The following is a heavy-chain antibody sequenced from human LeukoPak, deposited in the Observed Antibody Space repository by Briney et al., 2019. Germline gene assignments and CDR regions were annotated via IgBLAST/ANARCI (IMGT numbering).Heavy chain of an antibody. V-gene: IGHV3-7*01. CDR1: GFTFSSYW. D-gene: IGHD3-10*01. J-gene: IGHJ4*02. CDR2: IKQDGSEK. CDR3: ASVLWFGELLPLFGY. Sequence: GGSLRLSCAASGFTFSSYWMSWVRQAPGKGLEWVANIKQDGSEKYYVDSVKGRFTISRDNAKNSLYLQMNSLRAEDTAVYYCASVLWFGELLPLFGYWGLGTLVTVSS.